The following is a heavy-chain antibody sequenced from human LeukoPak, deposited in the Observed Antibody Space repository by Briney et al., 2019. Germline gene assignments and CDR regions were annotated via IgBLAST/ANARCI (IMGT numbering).Heavy chain of an antibody. Sequence: SETLSLTCAVYGGSFSGYYWSWIRQPPGKGLEWIGEINHSGSTNYNPSLKSRVTISVDTSKNQSSLKLSSVTAADTAVYYCARGDHYCSGGSCYHGVLDYWGQGTLVTVSS. V-gene: IGHV4-34*01. CDR3: ARGDHYCSGGSCYHGVLDY. CDR1: GGSFSGYY. J-gene: IGHJ4*02. CDR2: INHSGST. D-gene: IGHD2-15*01.